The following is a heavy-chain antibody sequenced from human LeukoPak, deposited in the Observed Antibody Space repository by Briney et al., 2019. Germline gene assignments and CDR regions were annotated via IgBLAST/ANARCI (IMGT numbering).Heavy chain of an antibody. J-gene: IGHJ4*02. CDR2: ISGSGGST. CDR3: ASSLMSSSWFRWFDY. Sequence: PGGSLRLSCAASGFTFSSYAMSWVRQAPGKGLEWVSAISGSGGSTYYADSVKGRFTISRDNAKNSLYLQMNSLRAEDTAVYYCASSLMSSSWFRWFDYWGQGTLVTVSS. CDR1: GFTFSSYA. D-gene: IGHD6-13*01. V-gene: IGHV3-23*01.